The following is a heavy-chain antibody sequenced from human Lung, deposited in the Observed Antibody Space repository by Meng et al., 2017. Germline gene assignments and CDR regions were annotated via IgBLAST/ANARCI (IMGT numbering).Heavy chain of an antibody. J-gene: IGHJ4*02. D-gene: IGHD2-15*01. V-gene: IGHV3-21*01. Sequence: EVQLVESGGGLVKPGGSLRLSRAASGFTFSSYSMNWVRQAPGKGLEWVSSISSSSTYADSVKGRFTISRDNAKNSLYLQMNSLRAEDTAVYYCARGRVVVAATPSDYWGQGTLVTVSS. CDR2: ISSSST. CDR1: GFTFSSYS. CDR3: ARGRVVVAATPSDY.